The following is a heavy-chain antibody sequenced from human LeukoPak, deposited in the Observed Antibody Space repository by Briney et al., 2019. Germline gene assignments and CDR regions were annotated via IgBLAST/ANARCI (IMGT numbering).Heavy chain of an antibody. D-gene: IGHD2-21*02. CDR3: AKVVTTGDWFDP. CDR2: IIPIFGTA. J-gene: IGHJ5*02. CDR1: GYTFTGYY. Sequence: SVKVSCKASGYTFTGYYMHWVRQAPGQGLEWMGGIIPIFGTANYAQKFQGRVTITADKSTSTAYMELSSLRSEDTAVYYCAKVVTTGDWFDPWGQGTLVTVSS. V-gene: IGHV1-69*06.